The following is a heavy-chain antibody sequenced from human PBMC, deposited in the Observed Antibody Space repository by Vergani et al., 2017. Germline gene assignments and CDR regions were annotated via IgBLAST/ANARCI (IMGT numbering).Heavy chain of an antibody. CDR1: GASIRSSNYY. J-gene: IGHJ5*02. CDR2: IYYSGST. CDR3: ARHSTVEWLVKLGWIDP. Sequence: QLQLQESGPGLVKPSATLTLTCSVSGASIRSSNYYWGWIRQPPGKGLGWIASIYYSGSTYYNPSLKRRVTISVDTSKNQFSLKLSSVTAADTAVYFCARHSTVEWLVKLGWIDPWGQGILVTVSS. V-gene: IGHV4-39*01. D-gene: IGHD6-19*01.